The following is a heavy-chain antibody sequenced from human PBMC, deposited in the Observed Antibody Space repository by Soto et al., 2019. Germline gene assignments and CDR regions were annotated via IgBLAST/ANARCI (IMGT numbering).Heavy chain of an antibody. D-gene: IGHD6-19*01. V-gene: IGHV3-49*03. J-gene: IGHJ4*02. Sequence: GGSLILSCTASGFTFGDYAMSWFRQAPGKGREWVGFSRSKAYGGTTEYAASVKGRFTISRDDSKSIAYLQMNSLKTEDTAVYYCTRAYGSGWPFDYWGQGTLVTVSS. CDR1: GFTFGDYA. CDR2: SRSKAYGGTT. CDR3: TRAYGSGWPFDY.